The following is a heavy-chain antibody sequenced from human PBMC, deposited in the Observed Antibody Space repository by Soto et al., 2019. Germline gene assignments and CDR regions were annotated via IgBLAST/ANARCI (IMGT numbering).Heavy chain of an antibody. J-gene: IGHJ4*02. CDR2: IWYDGSNK. V-gene: IGHV3-33*01. Sequence: PGGSLRLSCAASGFTFSGYGMHWVRQAPGKGLEWVAVIWYDGSNKYYADSVKGRFTISRDNSKNTLYLQMNSLRAEDTAVYYCARDGAQTYYYDSSGPNDYWGQGTLVTVSS. CDR3: ARDGAQTYYYDSSGPNDY. D-gene: IGHD3-22*01. CDR1: GFTFSGYG.